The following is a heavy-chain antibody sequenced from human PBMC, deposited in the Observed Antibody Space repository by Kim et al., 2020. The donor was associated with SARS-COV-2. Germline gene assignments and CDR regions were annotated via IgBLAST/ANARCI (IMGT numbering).Heavy chain of an antibody. D-gene: IGHD6-6*01. V-gene: IGHV4-34*01. J-gene: IGHJ4*01. CDR1: GGSFSGYY. Sequence: SETLSLTCAVYGGSFSGYYWSWIRQPPGKGLEWIGEINHSGSTNYNPSLKSRVTISVDTSKNQFSLKLSSVTAADTAVYYCARGVYSSWTGGITYFDYWG. CDR3: ARGVYSSWTGGITYFDY. CDR2: INHSGST.